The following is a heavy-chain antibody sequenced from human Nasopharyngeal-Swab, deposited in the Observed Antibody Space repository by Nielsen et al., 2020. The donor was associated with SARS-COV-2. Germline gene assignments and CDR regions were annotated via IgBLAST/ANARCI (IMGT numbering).Heavy chain of an antibody. D-gene: IGHD3-10*01. V-gene: IGHV1-8*01. CDR1: GYTFFNHD. CDR3: ARGGSSLGANIEDP. Sequence: ASVLVSCKASGYTFFNHDINWVRQPTRQGLEWRGWMSPNSGNTGYAQKFQGRVTMTRNTSTSTAYLELSSLRSEDTAVYYCARGGSSLGANIEDPWGQGTLVIVSS. J-gene: IGHJ5*02. CDR2: MSPNSGNT.